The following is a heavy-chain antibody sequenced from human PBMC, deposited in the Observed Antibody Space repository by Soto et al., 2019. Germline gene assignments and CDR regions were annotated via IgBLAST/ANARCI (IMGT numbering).Heavy chain of an antibody. D-gene: IGHD6-19*01. Sequence: ASVKVSCKASGYTFTSYDINWVRQATGQGLEWMGWMNPNSGNTGYAQKFQGRVTMTRNTSISTAYMELSSLRSEDTAVYYCAGVVGYSSGWPEYFQHWGQGTLVTVS. CDR1: GYTFTSYD. CDR2: MNPNSGNT. V-gene: IGHV1-8*01. J-gene: IGHJ1*01. CDR3: AGVVGYSSGWPEYFQH.